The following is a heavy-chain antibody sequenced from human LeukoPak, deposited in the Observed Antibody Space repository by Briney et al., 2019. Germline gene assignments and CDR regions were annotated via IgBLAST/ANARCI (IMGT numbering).Heavy chain of an antibody. J-gene: IGHJ4*02. CDR1: GGSFSGYY. CDR3: ARLDPPEYYDSSGYSFAY. D-gene: IGHD3-22*01. CDR2: INHSGST. Sequence: SETLSLTCAVYGGSFSGYYWSWIRQPPGKGLEWIGEINHSGSTNYNPSLKSRVTISVDTSKNQFSLKLSSVTAADTAVYYCARLDPPEYYDSSGYSFAYWGQGTLVTVSS. V-gene: IGHV4-34*01.